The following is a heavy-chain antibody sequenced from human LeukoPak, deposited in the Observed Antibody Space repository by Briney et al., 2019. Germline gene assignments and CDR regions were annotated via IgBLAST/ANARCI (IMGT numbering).Heavy chain of an antibody. D-gene: IGHD4-17*01. Sequence: SETLSLTCTVSGASINTYYWSWIRQPPGKGLEWIGYIYYSGSTSYNPSLRSRVIISVDTSKNQFSLRLSSVTAADTAVYYCARPSTTLDAFDIWGQGTMVTVSS. J-gene: IGHJ3*02. V-gene: IGHV4-59*01. CDR2: IYYSGST. CDR1: GASINTYY. CDR3: ARPSTTLDAFDI.